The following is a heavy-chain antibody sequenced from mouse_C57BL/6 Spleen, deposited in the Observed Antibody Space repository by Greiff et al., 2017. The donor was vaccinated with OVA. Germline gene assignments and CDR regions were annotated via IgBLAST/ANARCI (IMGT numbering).Heavy chain of an antibody. J-gene: IGHJ1*03. V-gene: IGHV10-1*01. Sequence: GGGLVQPKGSLKLSCAASGFSFNTYAMNWVRQAPGKGLEWVARIRSKSNNYATYYADSVKDRFTISRDDSESMLYLQMNNLKTEDTAMYYCVRQGDYDGWYFDVWGTGTTVTVSS. CDR1: GFSFNTYA. D-gene: IGHD2-4*01. CDR2: IRSKSNNYAT. CDR3: VRQGDYDGWYFDV.